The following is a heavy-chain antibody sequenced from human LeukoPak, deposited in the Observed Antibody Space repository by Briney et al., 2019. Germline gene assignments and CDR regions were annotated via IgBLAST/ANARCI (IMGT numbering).Heavy chain of an antibody. CDR2: INHSGST. CDR3: ARDWVRATAIHLNWFDP. J-gene: IGHJ5*02. CDR1: GGSFSGYY. Sequence: PSETLSLTCAVYGGSFSGYYWSWIRQPPGKGLEWIGEINHSGSTNYNPSLKSRVTISVDTSKNQFSLKLSSVTAADTAVYYCARDWVRATAIHLNWFDPWSQGTLVTVSS. D-gene: IGHD2-21*02. V-gene: IGHV4-34*01.